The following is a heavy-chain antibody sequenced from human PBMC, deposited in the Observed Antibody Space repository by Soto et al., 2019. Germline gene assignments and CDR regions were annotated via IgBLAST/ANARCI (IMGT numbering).Heavy chain of an antibody. D-gene: IGHD2-2*02. Sequence: SVKVSCKVSGSRFSNYVISWVRQAPGHGLEWLGRIIPIFNSTKYAQNFQGRVTITADKSTSTASLELSSLRSDDAAVYFCAREGRGKKAGYNGLVSLGYWGQGTLVTVSS. CDR3: AREGRGKKAGYNGLVSLGY. V-gene: IGHV1-69*06. CDR2: IIPIFNST. CDR1: GSRFSNYV. J-gene: IGHJ4*02.